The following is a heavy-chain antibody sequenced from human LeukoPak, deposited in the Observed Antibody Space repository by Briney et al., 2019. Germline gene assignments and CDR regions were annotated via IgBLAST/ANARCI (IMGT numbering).Heavy chain of an antibody. CDR2: INPNSGGT. D-gene: IGHD3-22*01. V-gene: IGHV1-2*02. J-gene: IGHJ3*02. CDR3: ARGGITMIVVVKDAFDI. CDR1: GYTFTGYY. Sequence: GASVKVSCKASGYTFTGYYMHWLRQAPGQGLGWMGWINPNSGGTNYAQKFQGRVTMTRDTSISTAYMVLSRLRSDDTAVYYCARGGITMIVVVKDAFDIWGQGTMVTVSS.